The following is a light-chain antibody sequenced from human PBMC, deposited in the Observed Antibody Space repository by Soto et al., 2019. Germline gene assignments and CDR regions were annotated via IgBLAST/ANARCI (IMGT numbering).Light chain of an antibody. CDR1: QGISNY. CDR3: QKYNSAPRT. V-gene: IGKV1-27*01. CDR2: AAS. J-gene: IGKJ1*01. Sequence: DNLMMQSPSSVSASVGDRVTITCRASQGISNYLAWYQQKPGKVPKLLIYAASTLQSGVPSRFSGSGSGTDFTLTISSLQPEDVATYYCQKYNSAPRTFGQGTKVEIK.